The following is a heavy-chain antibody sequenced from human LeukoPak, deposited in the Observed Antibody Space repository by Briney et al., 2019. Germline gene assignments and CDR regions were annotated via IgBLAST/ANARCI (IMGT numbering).Heavy chain of an antibody. CDR1: GYTFTSYY. J-gene: IGHJ4*02. D-gene: IGHD3-22*01. CDR3: AREIDSSGYYGLPEYYFDY. CDR2: INPSGGST. Sequence: ASVKVSCKASGYTFTSYYMHWVRQAPGQGLEWMGIINPSGGSTSYAQKFQGRVTMTRDTSTSTVYMELSSLRSEDTAVYYCAREIDSSGYYGLPEYYFDYWGQGTLVTVSS. V-gene: IGHV1-46*01.